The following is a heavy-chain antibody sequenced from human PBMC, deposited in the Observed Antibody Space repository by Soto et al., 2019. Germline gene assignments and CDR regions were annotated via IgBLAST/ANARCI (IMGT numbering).Heavy chain of an antibody. J-gene: IGHJ4*02. Sequence: GGSLRLSCAASGFIFRNYAMSWVRQAPGKGLEWVSAIGGNGADTYYADSVKGRFTISRDNSKNTLYLQMNSLRAEDTAVYFCAIPSGLTVTGPDYWGQGTLVTVSS. V-gene: IGHV3-23*01. CDR3: AIPSGLTVTGPDY. CDR2: IGGNGADT. D-gene: IGHD6-19*01. CDR1: GFIFRNYA.